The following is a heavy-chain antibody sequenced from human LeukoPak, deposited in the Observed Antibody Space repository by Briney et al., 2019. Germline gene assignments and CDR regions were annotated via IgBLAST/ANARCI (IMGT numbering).Heavy chain of an antibody. CDR2: ISSSSSYI. CDR3: AKAVGGSYYYFDY. V-gene: IGHV3-21*04. D-gene: IGHD1-26*01. J-gene: IGHJ4*02. CDR1: GFTFSSYS. Sequence: GGSLRLSCAASGFTFSSYSMNWVRQAPGKGLEWFSSISSSSSYIYYADSVKGRFTISRDNAKNSLYLQMNSLRAEDMALYYCAKAVGGSYYYFDYWGQGTLVTVSS.